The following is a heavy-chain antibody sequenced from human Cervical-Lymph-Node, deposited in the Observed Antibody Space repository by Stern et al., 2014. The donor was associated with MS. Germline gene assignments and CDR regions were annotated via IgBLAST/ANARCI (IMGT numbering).Heavy chain of an antibody. CDR3: ARTRSSSWNWYFDV. Sequence: EVHLVESGAEVKLPGESLKISCQGSGYTFNNFWIGWVRQMPGKGLEWMGTIYPGDSDTRYSPSFKGQVSISVDRSSRVAYLQWRSLKASDTAIYYCARTRSSSWNWYFDVWGRGTQVAVYS. V-gene: IGHV5-51*03. CDR1: GYTFNNFW. CDR2: IYPGDSDT. J-gene: IGHJ2*01. D-gene: IGHD2-2*01.